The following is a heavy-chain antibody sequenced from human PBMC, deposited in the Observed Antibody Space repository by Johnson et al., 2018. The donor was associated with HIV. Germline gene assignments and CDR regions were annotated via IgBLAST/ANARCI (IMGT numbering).Heavy chain of an antibody. CDR1: GFTFSSYA. CDR3: ARERRPWGPDAFDI. D-gene: IGHD3-16*01. J-gene: IGHJ3*02. CDR2: ISYDGSNK. V-gene: IGHV3-30*04. Sequence: QVQLVESGGGVVQPGRSLRLSCAASGFTFSSYAMNWVRQAPGKGLEWVAVISYDGSNKYYADSVKGRFTISRDNSKNTLYLQMNSLRAEDTAVYYCARERRPWGPDAFDIWGQGTMVTVSS.